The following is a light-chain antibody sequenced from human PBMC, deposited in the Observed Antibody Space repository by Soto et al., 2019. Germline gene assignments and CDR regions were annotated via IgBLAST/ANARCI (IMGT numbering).Light chain of an antibody. CDR2: EVS. J-gene: IGLJ2*01. Sequence: QAVVTQPPSVSAAPGQKVTISCSGSSSNIGNNYVSWYQQLPGTAPKLMIYEVSKRPSGVPDRFSGSKSGITASLTVSGLQAEDEADYFCSSYAGSHVVFGGGTKLTVL. CDR1: SSNIGNNY. CDR3: SSYAGSHVV. V-gene: IGLV1-51*01.